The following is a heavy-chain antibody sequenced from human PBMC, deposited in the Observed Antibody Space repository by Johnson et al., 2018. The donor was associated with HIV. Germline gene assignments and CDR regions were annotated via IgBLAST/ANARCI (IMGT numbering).Heavy chain of an antibody. Sequence: NWNGGSTGYADSVKGRFTISRDNSNNTLYLQMNSLRAEDTAVYYCTRRGYYDSSGYAFDIWGQGTMVTVSS. D-gene: IGHD3-22*01. CDR3: TRRGYYDSSGYAFDI. CDR2: NWNGGST. J-gene: IGHJ3*02. V-gene: IGHV3-20*03.